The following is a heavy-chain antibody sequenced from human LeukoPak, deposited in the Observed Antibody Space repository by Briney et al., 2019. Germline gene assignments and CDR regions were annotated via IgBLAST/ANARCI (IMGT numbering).Heavy chain of an antibody. CDR1: GYSISSGYY. CDR2: IYHSGST. CDR3: ARNRVGARALDY. J-gene: IGHJ4*02. Sequence: SETLSLTCTVSGYSISSGYYWGWIRQPPGKGLEWIGSIYHSGSTYYNPSLKSRVTISVDTSKNQFPLKLSSVTAADTAVYYCARNRVGARALDYWGQGTLVTVSS. D-gene: IGHD1-26*01. V-gene: IGHV4-38-2*02.